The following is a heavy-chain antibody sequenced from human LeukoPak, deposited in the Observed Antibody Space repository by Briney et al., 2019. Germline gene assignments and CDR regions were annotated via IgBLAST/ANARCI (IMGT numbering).Heavy chain of an antibody. CDR2: IIPIFGTT. Sequence: GASVNVSCKASGGTFNSNAISWVRQAPGQGLEWMGRIIPIFGTTNYAQKFQGRVTITADESTSTAYMELSSLTSEDTAVYYCARGRGTTSSNFDYWGQGTLVTVSS. J-gene: IGHJ4*02. CDR1: GGTFNSNA. CDR3: ARGRGTTSSNFDY. D-gene: IGHD2-2*01. V-gene: IGHV1-69*15.